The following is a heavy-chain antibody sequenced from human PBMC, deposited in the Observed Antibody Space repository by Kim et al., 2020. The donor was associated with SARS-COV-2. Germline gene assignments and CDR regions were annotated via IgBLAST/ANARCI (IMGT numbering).Heavy chain of an antibody. J-gene: IGHJ4*02. CDR3: AKDLSEAAGTSPDY. V-gene: IGHV3-30*18. CDR1: AFTFSSYG. CDR2: ISYDGSYK. D-gene: IGHD6-13*01. Sequence: GGSLRLSCAASAFTFSSYGMHWVRQAPGKGLEWVAVISYDGSYKYYADSVKGRFTISRDNAKTTMSLQMNSLRPEDTAVYYCAKDLSEAAGTSPDYWGQGTLVTVSS.